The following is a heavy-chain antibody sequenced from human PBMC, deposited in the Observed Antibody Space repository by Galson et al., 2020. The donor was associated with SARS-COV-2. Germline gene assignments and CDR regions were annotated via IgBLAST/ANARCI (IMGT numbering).Heavy chain of an antibody. CDR1: GYTITPHH. V-gene: IGHV1-2*06. J-gene: IGHJ4*02. CDR2: INTNNGGT. CDR3: ASLCSGGACYLDY. D-gene: IGHD2-15*01. Sequence: PVKLPRKPPGYTITPHHAHRARQAPRQDPQWIGPINTNNGGTEYAQNFQGRVTLTRDTSINTAYMELTRLTSDDTALYYCASLCSGGACYLDYWGQGTLLTVSS.